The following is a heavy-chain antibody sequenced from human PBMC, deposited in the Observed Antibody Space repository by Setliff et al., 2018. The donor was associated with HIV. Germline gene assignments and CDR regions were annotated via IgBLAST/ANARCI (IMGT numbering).Heavy chain of an antibody. CDR2: IIPMFGTA. J-gene: IGHJ6*03. CDR3: ARDKDAIYYGSGSFFYYYYMDV. D-gene: IGHD3-10*01. CDR1: GGTFSSYA. Sequence: ASVKVSCKASGGTFSSYAISWVRQAPGQGLEWMGRIIPMFGTANYAQKFQGRVTITADKSTSTAYMELSSLRSEDTAVYYCARDKDAIYYGSGSFFYYYYMDVWGKGTTVTV. V-gene: IGHV1-69*06.